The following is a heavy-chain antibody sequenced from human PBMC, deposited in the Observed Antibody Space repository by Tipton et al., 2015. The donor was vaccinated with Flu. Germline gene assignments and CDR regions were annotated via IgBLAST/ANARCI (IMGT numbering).Heavy chain of an antibody. J-gene: IGHJ4*02. Sequence: VQSGGSLRLSCAASGFSFSSYEMNWVRQAPGKGLEWLSYISSSGNTMSYADSVRGRFTISRDNTKKSLYLQLNSLRAEDTAIYYCATLTGDDYWGQGIMVTVSS. CDR1: GFSFSSYE. CDR2: ISSSGNTM. CDR3: ATLTGDDY. D-gene: IGHD7-27*01. V-gene: IGHV3-48*03.